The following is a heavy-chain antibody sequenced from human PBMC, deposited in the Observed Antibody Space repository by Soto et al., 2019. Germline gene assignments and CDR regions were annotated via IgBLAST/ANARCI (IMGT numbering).Heavy chain of an antibody. CDR3: AAGRWMVRY. J-gene: IGHJ4*02. CDR1: GFSFSDYW. CDR2: VEQDGSEK. D-gene: IGHD5-18*01. Sequence: EVQLVESGGGLVQPGGSLRVSCETSGFSFSDYWMSWVRQSPGKGMEWVANVEQDGSEKNYVDSVKGRFSISRDNARKSVYLQMNSLRGEDTAVYHCAAGRWMVRYWGQGTLVTVSS. V-gene: IGHV3-7*05.